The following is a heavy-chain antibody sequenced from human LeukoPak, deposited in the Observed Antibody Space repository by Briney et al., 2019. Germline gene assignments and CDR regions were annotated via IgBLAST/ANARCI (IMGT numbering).Heavy chain of an antibody. CDR1: GFTFSSYA. J-gene: IGHJ4*02. CDR2: ISGSGGST. V-gene: IGHV3-23*01. CDR3: AKDPTTYYYDSSGYYQDY. Sequence: PGGSLRLSCAASGFTFSSYAMSWVRQAPGKGLEWVSAISGSGGSTYYADSVKGRFTISRDNSKNTLYLQMNSLRAEDTAVYYCAKDPTTYYYDSSGYYQDYWGQGTLVTVSS. D-gene: IGHD3-22*01.